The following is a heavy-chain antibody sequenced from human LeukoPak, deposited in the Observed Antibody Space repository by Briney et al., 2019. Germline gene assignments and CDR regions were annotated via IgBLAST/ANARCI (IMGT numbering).Heavy chain of an antibody. D-gene: IGHD2-8*01. Sequence: GGSLRLSCAASRFTFDIYAMNWVRQAPGKGLEWVSGISGSGDSTNYADSVKGRFTISRDNSQNTLYLQMNSLRAEDTAVYYCAKNGDIVPTSDAFDIWGQGTMVTVSS. CDR2: ISGSGDST. CDR1: RFTFDIYA. CDR3: AKNGDIVPTSDAFDI. J-gene: IGHJ3*02. V-gene: IGHV3-23*01.